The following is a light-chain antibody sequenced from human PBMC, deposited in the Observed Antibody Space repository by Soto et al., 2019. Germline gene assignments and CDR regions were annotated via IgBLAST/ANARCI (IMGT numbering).Light chain of an antibody. Sequence: IQMTQSPSSLSASVRDRVTITCRASKDIGNDLGWYQQKPGKAPNLLIYAASSLRSGVPSRFSGSGSGTHFTLTINSLQAEDSATYFCLQDYTYPWTFGQVTKVEIK. V-gene: IGKV1-6*02. CDR1: KDIGND. CDR3: LQDYTYPWT. J-gene: IGKJ1*01. CDR2: AAS.